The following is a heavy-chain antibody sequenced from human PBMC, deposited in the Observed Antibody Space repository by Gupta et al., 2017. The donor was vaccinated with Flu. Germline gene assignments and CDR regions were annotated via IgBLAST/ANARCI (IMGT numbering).Heavy chain of an antibody. CDR2: IIPTFGTA. CDR1: YA. J-gene: IGHJ5*02. D-gene: IGHD2-2*02. V-gene: IGHV1-69*01. CDR3: ARGYCSSTSCYKMDP. Sequence: YAISWGRQAPGQGLEWMGGIIPTFGTANYAQKFQGRVTITADESTSTAYMELSSLRSEDTAVYYCARGYCSSTSCYKMDPWGQGTLVTVSS.